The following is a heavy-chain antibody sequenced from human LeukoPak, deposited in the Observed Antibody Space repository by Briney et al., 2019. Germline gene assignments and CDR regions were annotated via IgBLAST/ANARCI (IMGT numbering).Heavy chain of an antibody. CDR2: MYSSGST. CDR3: AREGGPYSSTLRGQ. D-gene: IGHD6-19*01. CDR1: GFTVSGNY. V-gene: IGHV3-53*01. Sequence: PGGSLRLSCAVSGFTVSGNYMSWVRQAPGKGLEWVSVMYSSGSTDYADSVKGRFTTSRDNSKNTLYLQMNSLRAEDTAVYYCAREGGPYSSTLRGQWGQGTLVTVSS. J-gene: IGHJ4*02.